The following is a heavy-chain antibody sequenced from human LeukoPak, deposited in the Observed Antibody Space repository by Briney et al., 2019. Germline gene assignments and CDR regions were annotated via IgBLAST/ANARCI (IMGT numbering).Heavy chain of an antibody. CDR3: ARDWGRRADFDY. Sequence: GGSLRLSCAASGFTFSSYWMHWVRQAPGKGLVWVSRINSDGSSTSYADSVKGRFTISRDNAKNTLYLQMNSLRAEDTAVYYRARDWGRRADFDYWGQGTLVTVSS. J-gene: IGHJ4*02. CDR1: GFTFSSYW. V-gene: IGHV3-74*01. D-gene: IGHD7-27*01. CDR2: INSDGSST.